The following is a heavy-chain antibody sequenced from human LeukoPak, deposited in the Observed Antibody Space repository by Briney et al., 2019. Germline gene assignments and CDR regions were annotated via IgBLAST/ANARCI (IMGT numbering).Heavy chain of an antibody. Sequence: ASVKVSCKASGYTFTSYDINWVRQATGQGLEWMGWMNPNSGNTGYAQKFQGRVTMTRNTSISTAYMELSSLRSEDTAVYYCARSHRIPVAGTPGYWGQGTLVTVSS. D-gene: IGHD6-19*01. J-gene: IGHJ4*02. CDR3: ARSHRIPVAGTPGY. CDR2: MNPNSGNT. CDR1: GYTFTSYD. V-gene: IGHV1-8*01.